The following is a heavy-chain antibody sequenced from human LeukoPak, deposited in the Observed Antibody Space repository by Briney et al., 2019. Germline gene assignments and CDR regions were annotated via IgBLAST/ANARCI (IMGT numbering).Heavy chain of an antibody. D-gene: IGHD5-18*01. J-gene: IGHJ4*02. V-gene: IGHV5-51*01. CDR3: ARQTAMGRSGDY. CDR2: IDPSDSET. Sequence: GESLKISCKASGYSFTSYWIGWVRQMPGKALEWMGIIDPSDSETRYTPSFQHHATISVDKPPTTADLQWNSLKASDTAMYYCARQTAMGRSGDYWGQGTLVTVSS. CDR1: GYSFTSYW.